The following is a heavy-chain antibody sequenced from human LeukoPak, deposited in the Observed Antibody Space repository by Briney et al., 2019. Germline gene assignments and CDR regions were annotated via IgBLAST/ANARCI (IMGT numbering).Heavy chain of an antibody. CDR1: GGSISSYY. CDR2: ISNSGST. Sequence: SETLSLTCTVSGGSISSYYWSWIRQPPGKGLEWIGYISNSGSTNYNPSLKSRVTTSMDTSKNQVSLKLSSVTAAADTAVYYCARHGSGWYLDWGQGTLVTVSS. CDR3: ARHGSGWYLD. J-gene: IGHJ4*02. V-gene: IGHV4-59*08. D-gene: IGHD6-19*01.